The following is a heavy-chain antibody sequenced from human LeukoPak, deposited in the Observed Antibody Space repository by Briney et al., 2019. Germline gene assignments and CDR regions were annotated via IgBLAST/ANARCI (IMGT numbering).Heavy chain of an antibody. CDR2: IRYDGRNK. Sequence: GGSLRLSCAASGFTFSNYGMHWVRQAPGKGLEWVAFIRYDGRNKYYADSVKGRFTISRDNSKNTLYLQMNSLRIEDTAVYYCARHGKSRNFYYYYGSGSYAFDIWGQGTMVTVSS. CDR3: ARHGKSRNFYYYYGSGSYAFDI. V-gene: IGHV3-30*02. D-gene: IGHD3-10*01. J-gene: IGHJ3*02. CDR1: GFTFSNYG.